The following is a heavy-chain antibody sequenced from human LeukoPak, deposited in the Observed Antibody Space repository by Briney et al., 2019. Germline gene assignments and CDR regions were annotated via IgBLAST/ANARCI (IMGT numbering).Heavy chain of an antibody. Sequence: GESLKISCKGSGYSFTNYWIGWVRQMPGKGLEWMGIIYPGDSDPRYSPSFQGQVTISVDNSISTAYLQWSSLKASDTAMYYCARLYTHYYDSSGYYDSYNWFDPWGQGTLVTVSS. D-gene: IGHD3-22*01. CDR2: IYPGDSDP. V-gene: IGHV5-51*01. J-gene: IGHJ5*02. CDR1: GYSFTNYW. CDR3: ARLYTHYYDSSGYYDSYNWFDP.